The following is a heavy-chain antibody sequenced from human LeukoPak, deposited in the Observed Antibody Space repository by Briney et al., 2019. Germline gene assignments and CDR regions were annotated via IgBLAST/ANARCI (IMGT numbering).Heavy chain of an antibody. D-gene: IGHD3-3*01. CDR1: GFTFSTYW. CDR3: ARDRSGTSGVISLLDY. V-gene: IGHV3-7*01. CDR2: IKEGGSEK. Sequence: GGSLRLSCAASGFTFSTYWMSWVRRAPGKGLEWVAYIKEGGSEKYYVDSVKGRFTISRDNAKNSLFLQLSSLTAEDTAVYYCARDRSGTSGVISLLDYWGQGTLVTVSS. J-gene: IGHJ4*02.